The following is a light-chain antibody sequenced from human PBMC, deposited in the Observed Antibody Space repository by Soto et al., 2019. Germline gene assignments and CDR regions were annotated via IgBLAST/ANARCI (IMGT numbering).Light chain of an antibody. Sequence: QSALTQPASVSGSPGQSVTISCTGTSGDIGGYNYVSWYQHHPGKAPKLVISEVNHRPSGISNRFSGSKSGTTASLTISGLHAEDEAHYYCSSFTNSSTLVVFGGGTKLTVL. V-gene: IGLV2-14*01. CDR2: EVN. J-gene: IGLJ2*01. CDR1: SGDIGGYNY. CDR3: SSFTNSSTLVV.